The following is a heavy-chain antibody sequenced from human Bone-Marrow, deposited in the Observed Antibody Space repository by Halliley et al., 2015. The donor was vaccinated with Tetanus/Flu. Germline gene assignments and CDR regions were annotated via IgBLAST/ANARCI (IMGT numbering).Heavy chain of an antibody. D-gene: IGHD2-21*02. CDR3: AKDACGSDCHTDFHP. Sequence: SICGCSNDKLYADSVKGRFTISRDNAQNTLYLQMSSLRAEDTAVYYCAKDACGSDCHTDFHPWGQGSPVTVSS. J-gene: IGHJ5*02. V-gene: IGHV3-21*01. CDR2: ICGCSNDK.